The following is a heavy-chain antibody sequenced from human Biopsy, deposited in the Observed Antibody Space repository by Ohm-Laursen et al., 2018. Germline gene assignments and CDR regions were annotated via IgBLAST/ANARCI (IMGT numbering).Heavy chain of an antibody. CDR3: ARDPIVGSKADGMDV. D-gene: IGHD1-26*01. CDR2: ISDDGRNK. CDR1: GFSFSSYG. V-gene: IGHV3-30*03. Sequence: SLRLSCTASGFSFSSYGMHWVRQAPGKGLEWVAVISDDGRNKYYIDSVRGRFTISRDNSRNTVYLQMNSLRAEDTAIYYCARDPIVGSKADGMDVWGQGTTVTVSS. J-gene: IGHJ6*02.